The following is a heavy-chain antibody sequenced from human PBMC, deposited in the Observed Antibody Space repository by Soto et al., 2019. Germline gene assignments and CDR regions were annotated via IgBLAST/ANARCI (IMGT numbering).Heavy chain of an antibody. V-gene: IGHV3-23*01. D-gene: IGHD3-3*01. J-gene: IGHJ4*02. CDR3: AKDQGAYYDFWSVPNIYFDY. CDR1: GFTFSSYA. Sequence: GGSLRLSCAASGFTFSSYAMSWVRQAPGKGLEWVSAISGSGGSTYYADSVKGRFTISRDNSKNTLYLQMNSLRAEDTAVYYCAKDQGAYYDFWSVPNIYFDYWGQGTLVTVSS. CDR2: ISGSGGST.